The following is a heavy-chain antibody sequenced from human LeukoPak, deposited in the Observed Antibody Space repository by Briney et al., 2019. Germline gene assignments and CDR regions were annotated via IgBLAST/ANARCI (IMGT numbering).Heavy chain of an antibody. D-gene: IGHD3-3*01. CDR2: INPNSGNT. V-gene: IGHV1-8*01. Sequence: ASVKVSCKASGYTFTSYDINWVRQATGQGLEWMGWINPNSGNTGYAQKFQGRVTMTRNTSISTAYMELSSLRSEDTAVYYCARGGPRSSYDFWSGYWEDYYYGMDVWGQGTTVTVSS. CDR1: GYTFTSYD. J-gene: IGHJ6*02. CDR3: ARGGPRSSYDFWSGYWEDYYYGMDV.